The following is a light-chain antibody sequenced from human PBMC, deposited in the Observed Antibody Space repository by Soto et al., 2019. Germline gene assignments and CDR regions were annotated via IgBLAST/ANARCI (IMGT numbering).Light chain of an antibody. V-gene: IGKV1-39*01. CDR3: QQSYSTTIT. J-gene: IGKJ5*01. Sequence: DIQMTQSPSSLSASVGDRVTITCRASQSISSYLNWYHQKPGKAPKLLIHAASSLQSGVPSRFSGSGSGTDFTLTISSLQPEDFATYYCQQSYSTTITFGQGTRLDIK. CDR2: AAS. CDR1: QSISSY.